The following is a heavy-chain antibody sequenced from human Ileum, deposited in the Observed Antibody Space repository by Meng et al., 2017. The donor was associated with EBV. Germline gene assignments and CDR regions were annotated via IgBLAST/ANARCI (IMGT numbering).Heavy chain of an antibody. V-gene: IGHV4-39*07. D-gene: IGHD3-10*01. Sequence: LQLQDSRPVHVEPSETLLLTCGGHWDHISNSDHYLNWIRPSPGKGLEWIASIYRSGSSYFDPSLKSRVSLSLDTSKNQFSLKLSSVTAADTALYYCARDPAYPRGLFDSWGQGILVTVSS. J-gene: IGHJ4*02. CDR3: ARDPAYPRGLFDS. CDR1: WDHISNSDHY. CDR2: IYRSGSS.